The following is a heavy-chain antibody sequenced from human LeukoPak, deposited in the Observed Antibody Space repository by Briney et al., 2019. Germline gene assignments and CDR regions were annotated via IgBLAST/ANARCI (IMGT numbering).Heavy chain of an antibody. V-gene: IGHV4-31*03. D-gene: IGHD3-9*01. CDR2: IYYSGST. CDR3: ARVAPSYYDILTGYYNPHWFDP. CDR1: GGSISSGGHS. J-gene: IGHJ5*02. Sequence: PSETLSLTCTVSGGSISSGGHSWSWIRQPPGKGLEWIGYIYYSGSTYYNPSLKSRVTISVDTSKNQFSLKLSSVTAADTAVYYCARVAPSYYDILTGYYNPHWFDPWGQGTLVTVSS.